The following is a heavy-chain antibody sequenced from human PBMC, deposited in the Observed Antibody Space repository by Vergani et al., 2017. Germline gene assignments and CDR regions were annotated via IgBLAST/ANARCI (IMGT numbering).Heavy chain of an antibody. Sequence: VELVQSGPEMRKPGESLKISCKGSEYSFGNYWIGWVRQAPGQGLEWMGWISPYNHKTLYSQKVEGRVTMTSDTSSSTVFLELRRLTSDDTAIYYCARSQMATNDFDLWGRGTLVTVSS. CDR3: ARSQMATNDFDL. CDR2: ISPYNHKT. J-gene: IGHJ4*02. D-gene: IGHD5-24*01. V-gene: IGHV1-18*01. CDR1: EYSFGNYW.